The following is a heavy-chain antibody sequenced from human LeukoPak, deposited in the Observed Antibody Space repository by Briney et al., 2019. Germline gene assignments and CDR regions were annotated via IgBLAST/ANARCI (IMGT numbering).Heavy chain of an antibody. J-gene: IGHJ3*02. Sequence: ASVKVSCKASGYTFTGYYMHWVRQAPGQGLEWMGWINPNSGGTNYAQKFQGRVTMTRDTSIGTAYMELSRLRSDDTAVYYCARAPLGYSYGSSDAFDIWGQGTMVTVSS. CDR1: GYTFTGYY. CDR2: INPNSGGT. CDR3: ARAPLGYSYGSSDAFDI. V-gene: IGHV1-2*02. D-gene: IGHD5-18*01.